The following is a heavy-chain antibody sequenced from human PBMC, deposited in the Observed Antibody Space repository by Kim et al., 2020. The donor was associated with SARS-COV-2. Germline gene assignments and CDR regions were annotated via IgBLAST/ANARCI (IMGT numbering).Heavy chain of an antibody. CDR3: ARDNAVTSTYSGGNDNWFDP. J-gene: IGHJ5*02. D-gene: IGHD2-15*01. CDR2: IYHSGST. V-gene: IGHV4-30-2*01. Sequence: SETLSLTCAVSGGSISSGGYSWSWIRQPPGKGLEWIGYIYHSGSTYYNPSLKSRVTISVNRSKNQFSLKLSSVTAADTAVYYCARDNAVTSTYSGGNDNWFDPWGQGTLVTVSS. CDR1: GGSISSGGYS.